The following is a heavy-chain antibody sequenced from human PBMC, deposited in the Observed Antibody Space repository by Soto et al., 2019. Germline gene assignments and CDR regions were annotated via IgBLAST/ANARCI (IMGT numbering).Heavy chain of an antibody. D-gene: IGHD3-3*01. J-gene: IGHJ4*02. V-gene: IGHV1-18*01. CDR2: ISAYNGNT. Sequence: GASVKVSCKASGYTFTSYVISWVLQAPGEGLEWMGWISAYNGNTNYAQKLQGRVTMTTDTSTSTAYMELRSLRSDDTAVYYCARVAYDFWSGYYPKPVDYWGQATLVTVSS. CDR1: GYTFTSYV. CDR3: ARVAYDFWSGYYPKPVDY.